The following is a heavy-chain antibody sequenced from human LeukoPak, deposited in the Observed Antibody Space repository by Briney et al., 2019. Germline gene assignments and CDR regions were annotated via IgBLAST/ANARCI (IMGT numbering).Heavy chain of an antibody. V-gene: IGHV1-2*02. CDR3: ARDTEPTVTTWDHYYYYMDV. CDR1: GYTFTGYY. D-gene: IGHD4-17*01. Sequence: ASVKVSCKASGYTFTGYYMHWVRQAPGQGLEWMGWINPNSGGTNYAQKFQGRVTMTRDTSISTAYMELSRLRSDDTAVYYCARDTEPTVTTWDHYYYYMDVWGKGTTVTVSS. J-gene: IGHJ6*03. CDR2: INPNSGGT.